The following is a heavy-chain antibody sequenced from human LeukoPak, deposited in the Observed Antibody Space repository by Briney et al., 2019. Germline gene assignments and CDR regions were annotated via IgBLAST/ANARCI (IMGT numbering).Heavy chain of an antibody. CDR1: GFTFSTYA. V-gene: IGHV3-23*01. Sequence: GGSLRLSCAVSGFTFSTYAISGVRQAPGKGLEWVSAIRGSGDITDYADSVKGRFTISRDNSKNTLYLQMNSLRAEDTAVYYCAKDPFSSAAGRGTDYWGQGTLVTVSS. D-gene: IGHD6-13*01. CDR2: IRGSGDIT. J-gene: IGHJ4*02. CDR3: AKDPFSSAAGRGTDY.